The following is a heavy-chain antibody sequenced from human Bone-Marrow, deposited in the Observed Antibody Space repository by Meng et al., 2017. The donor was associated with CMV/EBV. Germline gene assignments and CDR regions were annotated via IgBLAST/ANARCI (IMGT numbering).Heavy chain of an antibody. V-gene: IGHV1-18*01. CDR2: ISAYNGNT. Sequence: ASVKVSCKASGYTFTSYGISWVRQAPGQGLEWMGWISAYNGNTNDAQKLQGRVTMTTDTSTSTAYMELRSLRSDDTAVYYCAREVVVVIPDIYYYYGMDVWGQGTTVTVSS. CDR1: GYTFTSYG. D-gene: IGHD2-21*01. J-gene: IGHJ6*02. CDR3: AREVVVVIPDIYYYYGMDV.